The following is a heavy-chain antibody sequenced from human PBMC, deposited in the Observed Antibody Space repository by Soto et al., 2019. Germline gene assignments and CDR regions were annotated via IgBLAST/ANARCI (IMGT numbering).Heavy chain of an antibody. CDR2: ISGSGGGT. D-gene: IGHD3-3*01. Sequence: EVQLSESGGGLKQPGGSLRLSCAASGFTFNSYGMGWVRQAPGRGLEWVSAISGSGGGTYYADSVKGRFTISRDNSKNTLFLQMNSLRAEDTGIYYCAKFLGFSRRTTVNCWGQGTLVTVSS. CDR1: GFTFNSYG. V-gene: IGHV3-23*01. J-gene: IGHJ4*02. CDR3: AKFLGFSRRTTVNC.